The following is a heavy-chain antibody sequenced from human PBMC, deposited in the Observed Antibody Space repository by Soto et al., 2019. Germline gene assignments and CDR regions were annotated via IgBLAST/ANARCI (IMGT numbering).Heavy chain of an antibody. Sequence: ASVKVSCKASGYTFTSYAMHWVRQAPGQRLEWMGWINAGNGNTKYSQKFQGRVTITRDTSASTAYMELSSLRSEDTAVYYCAREVRYDFWSGYPTATYNWFDPWGQGTLVTSPQ. V-gene: IGHV1-3*01. CDR3: AREVRYDFWSGYPTATYNWFDP. D-gene: IGHD3-3*01. CDR2: INAGNGNT. J-gene: IGHJ5*02. CDR1: GYTFTSYA.